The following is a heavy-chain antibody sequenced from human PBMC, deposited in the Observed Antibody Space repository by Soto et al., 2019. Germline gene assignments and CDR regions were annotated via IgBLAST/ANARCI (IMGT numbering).Heavy chain of an antibody. V-gene: IGHV3-20*04. Sequence: GSLRLSCAASGFTFDDYGMSWVRQAPGKGLEWVSGINWNGGSTGYADSVKGRFTISRDNAKNSLYLQMNSLRAEDTAVYYCAREKNVLLWFGELFDAFDIWGQGTMVTVSS. CDR2: INWNGGST. CDR3: AREKNVLLWFGELFDAFDI. D-gene: IGHD3-10*01. CDR1: GFTFDDYG. J-gene: IGHJ3*02.